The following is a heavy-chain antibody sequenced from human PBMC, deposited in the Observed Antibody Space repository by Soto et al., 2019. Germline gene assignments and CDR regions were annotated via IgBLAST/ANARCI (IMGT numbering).Heavy chain of an antibody. CDR1: GFTFSSYG. V-gene: IGHV3-30*18. D-gene: IGHD5-18*01. CDR2: KSYDGSNK. Sequence: PGGSLRLSCAASGFTFSSYGMHWVRQAPGKGLEWVAVKSYDGSNKYYADSVKGRFTISRDNSKNTLYLQMNSLRAEDTAVYYCAKEGRGYSYGYFDYWGQGTLVTVSS. J-gene: IGHJ4*02. CDR3: AKEGRGYSYGYFDY.